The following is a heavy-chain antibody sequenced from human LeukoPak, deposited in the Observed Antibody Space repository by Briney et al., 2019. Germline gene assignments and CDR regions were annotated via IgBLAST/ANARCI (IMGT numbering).Heavy chain of an antibody. CDR1: GYTFTGYY. Sequence: GASVKVSCKASGYTFTGYYMHWVRQAPGQGLEWMGWINSNSGGTNYAQKFQGRVTMTRDTSISTAYMELSSLGSDDTAVYYCARGPSSGTPDFWGQGTLVTVSS. J-gene: IGHJ4*02. D-gene: IGHD1-1*01. CDR3: ARGPSSGTPDF. V-gene: IGHV1-2*02. CDR2: INSNSGGT.